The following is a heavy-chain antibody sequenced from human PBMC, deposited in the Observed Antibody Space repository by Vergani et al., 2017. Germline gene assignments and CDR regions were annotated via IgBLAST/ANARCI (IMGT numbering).Heavy chain of an antibody. CDR2: IIPIFGTA. D-gene: IGHD1-7*01. J-gene: IGHJ3*02. Sequence: QVQLVQSGAEVKKPGSSVKVSCKASGGTFSSYAISWVRQAPGQGLEWRGGIIPIFGTANYAQKFQVRVTITADESTSTAYMELSSLRSEDTAVYYCARVTRTGTGAGAAFDIWGQGTMVTVSS. CDR3: ARVTRTGTGAGAAFDI. CDR1: GGTFSSYA. V-gene: IGHV1-69*01.